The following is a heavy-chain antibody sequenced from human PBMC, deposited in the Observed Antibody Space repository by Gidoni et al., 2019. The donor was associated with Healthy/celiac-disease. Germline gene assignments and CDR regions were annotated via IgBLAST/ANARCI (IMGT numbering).Heavy chain of an antibody. Sequence: QVQLQASGPGLVKSSATLFLTCSVSGRSISSSYWSGIRQPPGKGLEWIGFINNSGSTNYKPSRKSRVTISVDTSKNQFALKLSYVTAADTAVYYCARDQVGVAMDVWGQGTTVTVSS. CDR1: GRSISSSY. V-gene: IGHV4-59*13. D-gene: IGHD2-15*01. CDR3: ARDQVGVAMDV. J-gene: IGHJ6*02. CDR2: INNSGST.